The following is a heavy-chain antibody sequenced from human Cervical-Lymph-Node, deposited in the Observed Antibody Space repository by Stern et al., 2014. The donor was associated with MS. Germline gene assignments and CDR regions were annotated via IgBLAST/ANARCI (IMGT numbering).Heavy chain of an antibody. Sequence: QLQLQESGPGLVKPSETLSLTCTVSGGSISRSGFFWGWIRQPPGKGLEWIGTISYSGSTYYNLSLQSRITVSADPSKKQFSLLLRSVTAADTAVYYCARQGGRYSPKNWGQGTLVTVSS. CDR3: ARQGGRYSPKN. V-gene: IGHV4-39*01. D-gene: IGHD1-1*01. CDR1: GGSISRSGFF. CDR2: ISYSGST. J-gene: IGHJ4*02.